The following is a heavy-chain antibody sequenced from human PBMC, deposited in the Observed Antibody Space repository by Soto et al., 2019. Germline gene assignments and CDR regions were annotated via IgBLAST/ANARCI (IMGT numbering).Heavy chain of an antibody. CDR2: IYPGDSDI. CDR1: GYSFTSDW. J-gene: IGHJ4*02. V-gene: IGHV5-51*01. CDR3: ARLWSGYYGDY. D-gene: IGHD3-3*01. Sequence: GESLKISCKGSGYSFTSDWIGWGRQMPGKGLEWMGIIYPGDSDIRYSPSFQGQVTISADKSISTAYLQWSSLKASDTAIYYCARLWSGYYGDYWGQGTLVTVSS.